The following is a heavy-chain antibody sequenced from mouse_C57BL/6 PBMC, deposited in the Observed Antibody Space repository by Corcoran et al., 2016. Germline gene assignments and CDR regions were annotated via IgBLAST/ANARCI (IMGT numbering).Heavy chain of an antibody. J-gene: IGHJ4*01. CDR2: IFPGSGST. V-gene: IGHV1-75*01. CDR3: ARSGATVVATRDAMDY. Sequence: QVQLQQSGLELVKPGSSVTISCKASGCTFTAYYINWVKQRPGQGLGWIGWIFPGSGSTYYNEKFKGKATLTVDKSSSTAYMLLSSLTSEDSAVYFCARSGATVVATRDAMDYCGQGTSVTVSP. D-gene: IGHD1-1*01. CDR1: GCTFTAYY.